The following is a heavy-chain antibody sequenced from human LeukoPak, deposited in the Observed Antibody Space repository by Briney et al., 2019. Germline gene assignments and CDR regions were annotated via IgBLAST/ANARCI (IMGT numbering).Heavy chain of an antibody. V-gene: IGHV3-23*01. CDR3: AKESSSGYFN. J-gene: IGHJ4*02. D-gene: IGHD3-22*01. Sequence: GGSLRLSCAASGFTFSSYVLNWVRQAPGKGLEWVSTISGSGGSTYYADSVKGRFTISRDNSKNTLYLEMNSLRAEDTAIYYCAKESSSGYFNWGQGTLVSVSS. CDR1: GFTFSSYV. CDR2: ISGSGGST.